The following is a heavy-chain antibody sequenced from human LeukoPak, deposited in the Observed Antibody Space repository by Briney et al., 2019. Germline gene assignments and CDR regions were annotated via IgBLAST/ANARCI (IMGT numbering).Heavy chain of an antibody. CDR3: ARSLAARLFDY. V-gene: IGHV4-4*07. Sequence: PSETLSLTCTVSDGSISSYYWSWIRQPAGKGLEWIGRIYTSGCTNYNPSLKSRVTMSVDTSKNQFSLKLSSVTAADTAVYYCARSLAARLFDYWGQGTLVTVSS. D-gene: IGHD6-6*01. CDR2: IYTSGCT. CDR1: DGSISSYY. J-gene: IGHJ4*02.